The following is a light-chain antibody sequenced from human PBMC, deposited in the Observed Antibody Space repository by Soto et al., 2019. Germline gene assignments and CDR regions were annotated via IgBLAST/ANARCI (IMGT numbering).Light chain of an antibody. V-gene: IGKV3-11*01. CDR1: QNVSTS. Sequence: EIVLTQSPATLSLSPGERATLSCRATQNVSTSLAWYQQKPGQAPRLLIFDASNRATGIPARFSGNGSGTYVTLTISSLEPEDFAVYYCQQRSNWPPYPFGQGTKLEIK. J-gene: IGKJ2*01. CDR3: QQRSNWPPYP. CDR2: DAS.